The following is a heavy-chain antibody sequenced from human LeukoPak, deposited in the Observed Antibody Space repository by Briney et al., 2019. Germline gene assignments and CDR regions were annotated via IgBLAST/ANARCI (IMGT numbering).Heavy chain of an antibody. CDR2: INSDGSST. CDR1: GFTFSSYW. CDR3: ARDLDSYSYGPRGNY. Sequence: QPGGSLRLSCAASGFTFSSYWMHWVRQAPGKGLVWVSRINSDGSSTSYADSVKGRFTISRDNAKNTLYLQMNSLRAEDTAVYYCARDLDSYSYGPRGNYWGQGTLVTVSS. V-gene: IGHV3-74*01. D-gene: IGHD5-18*01. J-gene: IGHJ4*02.